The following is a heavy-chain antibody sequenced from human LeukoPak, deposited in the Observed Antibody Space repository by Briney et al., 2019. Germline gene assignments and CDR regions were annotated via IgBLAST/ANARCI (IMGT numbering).Heavy chain of an antibody. V-gene: IGHV4-34*01. CDR2: INHSGST. CDR1: GGSFSGYY. J-gene: IGHJ4*02. Sequence: SETLSLTCAVYGGSFSGYYWSWIRQPPGKGLEWIGEINHSGSTNYNPSLKSRVTISVDTSKNQFSLKLSSVTAADTAVYYCARWSSSWYYFDYWGQGTLVTVSS. CDR3: ARWSSSWYYFDY. D-gene: IGHD6-13*01.